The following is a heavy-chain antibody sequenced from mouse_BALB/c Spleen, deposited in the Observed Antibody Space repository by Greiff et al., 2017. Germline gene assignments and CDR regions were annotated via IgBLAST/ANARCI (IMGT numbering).Heavy chain of an antibody. V-gene: IGHV5-17*02. Sequence: EVHLVESGGGLVQPGGSRKLSCAASGFTFSSFGMHWVRQAPEKGLEWVAYISSGSSTINYADTVKGRFTISRDNPKNTLFLQMTSLRSEDTAMYYCARVNWEDYAMDYWGQGTSVTVSS. CDR3: ARVNWEDYAMDY. D-gene: IGHD4-1*01. CDR2: ISSGSSTI. J-gene: IGHJ4*01. CDR1: GFTFSSFG.